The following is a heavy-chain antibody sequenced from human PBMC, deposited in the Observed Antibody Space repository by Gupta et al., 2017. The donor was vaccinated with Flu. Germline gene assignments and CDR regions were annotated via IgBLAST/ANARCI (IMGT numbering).Heavy chain of an antibody. CDR3: ARDSYTYGYSYYFDY. CDR1: GFTFSDSY. D-gene: IGHD5-18*01. J-gene: IGHJ4*02. CDR2: ISSSSSYT. V-gene: IGHV3-11*05. Sequence: QVQLVESGGGLVKPGGSLRLSCAASGFTFSDSYMSWIRQAPGKGLEWVSYISSSSSYTDYADSVKGRFTISRDNAKNSLYLQMNSLRAEDTAVYYCARDSYTYGYSYYFDYWGQGSLVTVSS.